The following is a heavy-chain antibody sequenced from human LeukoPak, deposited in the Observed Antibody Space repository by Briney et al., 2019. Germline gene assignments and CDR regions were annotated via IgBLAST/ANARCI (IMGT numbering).Heavy chain of an antibody. Sequence: PGGSLRLSCEGSGFTFRDYEMSWIRQAPGKGLEWISYIHANPKTIYYADSAKGRFTISRDNAKNSLYLQMNSLRVDDTAVYYCARSGYGDFDYWGQGARVTVSS. CDR3: ARSGYGDFDY. V-gene: IGHV3-11*01. CDR1: GFTFRDYE. J-gene: IGHJ4*02. CDR2: IHANPKTI. D-gene: IGHD5-12*01.